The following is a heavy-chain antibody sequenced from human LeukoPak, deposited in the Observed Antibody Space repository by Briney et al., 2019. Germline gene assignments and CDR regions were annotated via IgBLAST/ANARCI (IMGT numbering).Heavy chain of an antibody. CDR1: GGTFSSYA. V-gene: IGHV1-69*13. Sequence: GASVKVSCXASGGTFSSYAISWVRQAPGQGLEWMGGIIPIFGTANYAPNFQGRVMIIADESTSTAYMELSSLRSEDTAVYYCAGDPQKDFSSPSSYYYYLDVWGRGTTVTVSS. CDR2: IIPIFGTA. J-gene: IGHJ6*03. CDR3: AGDPQKDFSSPSSYYYYLDV. D-gene: IGHD3-3*01.